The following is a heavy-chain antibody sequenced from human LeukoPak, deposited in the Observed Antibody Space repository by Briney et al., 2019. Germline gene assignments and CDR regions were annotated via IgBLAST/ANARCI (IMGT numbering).Heavy chain of an antibody. Sequence: PGGSVRLSCAASGFTFKYYWMAWVRQAPGKGGEWVAHMKEDRTEEYYVDSLKGRFTIFRADAKSSLFLQMNSLTAEDTALYYCLRGGWELDYWGQGTLVTVSS. V-gene: IGHV3-7*01. J-gene: IGHJ4*02. D-gene: IGHD1-26*01. CDR2: MKEDRTEE. CDR3: LRGGWELDY. CDR1: GFTFKYYW.